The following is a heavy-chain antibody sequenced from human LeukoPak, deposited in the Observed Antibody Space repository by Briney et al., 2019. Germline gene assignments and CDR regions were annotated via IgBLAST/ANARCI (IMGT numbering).Heavy chain of an antibody. CDR1: GYTFTNYT. D-gene: IGHD3-22*01. Sequence: GASVTVSCKASGYTFTNYTLNWVRQARGEGLERMGWINTDTGNPTYAQGFIGRFVFSLDTSVTTAFLQISSLKAEDTAVYFCARGYDTTGYFSYWGQGTLVTVSS. V-gene: IGHV7-4-1*02. CDR3: ARGYDTTGYFSY. J-gene: IGHJ4*02. CDR2: INTDTGNP.